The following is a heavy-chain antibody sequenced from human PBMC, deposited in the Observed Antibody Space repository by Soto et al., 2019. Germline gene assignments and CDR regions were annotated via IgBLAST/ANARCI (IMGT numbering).Heavy chain of an antibody. J-gene: IGHJ4*02. Sequence: GGSLRLSCAASGFTFSSYWMHWVRQAPGKGLEWVSAISGSGGSTYYADSVKGRFTISRDNAKNSLYLQMNSLRDEDTAVYYCARGLLDGYNYPYYFDYWGQGTLVTVSS. CDR3: ARGLLDGYNYPYYFDY. V-gene: IGHV3-48*02. CDR2: ISGSGGST. D-gene: IGHD5-12*01. CDR1: GFTFSSYW.